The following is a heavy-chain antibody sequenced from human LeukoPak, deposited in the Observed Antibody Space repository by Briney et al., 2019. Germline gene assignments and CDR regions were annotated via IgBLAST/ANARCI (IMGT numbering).Heavy chain of an antibody. D-gene: IGHD3-3*01. V-gene: IGHV1-69*05. J-gene: IGHJ6*04. CDR3: ARGEGLRFLEWLFPINV. Sequence: SVKVSCKASGGTFSSYAISWVRQAPGQGLEWMGGIIPIFGTANYAQKFQGRVTITTDESTSTAYMELSSLRSEDTAVYYCARGEGLRFLEWLFPINVWGKGTTVTVSS. CDR2: IIPIFGTA. CDR1: GGTFSSYA.